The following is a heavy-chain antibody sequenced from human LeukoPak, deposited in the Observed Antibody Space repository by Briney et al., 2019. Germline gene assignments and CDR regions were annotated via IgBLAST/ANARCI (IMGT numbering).Heavy chain of an antibody. J-gene: IGHJ4*01. CDR1: GLSLNSYA. V-gene: IGHV3-23*01. D-gene: IGHD2-21*01. CDR3: AKAPVASCRGAFCYPFDY. CDR2: SSSSDDGK. Sequence: GGSLRLSCTASGLSLNSYAMSWVRQVPGKGLGWVSASSSSDDGKWYAESVRGRFTISRDMSKNTVYLQMNSLRVEDASVYYCAKAPVASCRGAFCYPFDYWGHGTLVTVSS.